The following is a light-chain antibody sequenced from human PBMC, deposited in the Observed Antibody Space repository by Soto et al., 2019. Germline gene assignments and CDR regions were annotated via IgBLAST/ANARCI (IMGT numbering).Light chain of an antibody. CDR3: QQDTNWPSWT. Sequence: EKVMTQSPATLSMSPGERATLSCRASQNINTYLAWYQQKPGQAPRLLIYGASTRATGIPARFSGSGSGTGFTLSISSFQSEDVAVYYCQQDTNWPSWTFGSATKVEI. V-gene: IGKV3-15*01. CDR2: GAS. CDR1: QNINTY. J-gene: IGKJ1*01.